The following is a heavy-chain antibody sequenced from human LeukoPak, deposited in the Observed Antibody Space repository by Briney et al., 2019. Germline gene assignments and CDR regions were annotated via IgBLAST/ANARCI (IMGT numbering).Heavy chain of an antibody. Sequence: ASVKVSCKASGYTFTSYGVSWVRQAPGQGLEWMGWISAYNGNTNYAQKLQGRVTMTTDTSTSTAYMELRSLRSDDTAVYYCARDYGREYCSGGSCYHSREGEFDYWGQGTLVTVSS. D-gene: IGHD2-15*01. CDR3: ARDYGREYCSGGSCYHSREGEFDY. J-gene: IGHJ4*02. CDR1: GYTFTSYG. V-gene: IGHV1-18*01. CDR2: ISAYNGNT.